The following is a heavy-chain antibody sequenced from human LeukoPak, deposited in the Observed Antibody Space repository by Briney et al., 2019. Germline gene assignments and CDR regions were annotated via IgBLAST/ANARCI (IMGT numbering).Heavy chain of an antibody. CDR2: IWYDGSNK. V-gene: IGHV3-33*01. D-gene: IGHD3-3*01. CDR1: GFTFSSYG. Sequence: GGSLRLSCAASGFTFSSYGIHWVRQPPGKGLEWVAVIWYDGSNKYYADSVKGRFTISRDNSKNTLYLQMNSLRAEDTAVYYCARDSKTYYDFWSGYRGHCFDYWGQGTLVTVSS. J-gene: IGHJ4*02. CDR3: ARDSKTYYDFWSGYRGHCFDY.